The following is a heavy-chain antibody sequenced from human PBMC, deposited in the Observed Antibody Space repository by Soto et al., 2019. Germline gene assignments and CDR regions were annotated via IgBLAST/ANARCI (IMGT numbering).Heavy chain of an antibody. V-gene: IGHV3-21*01. CDR3: ARDYSYDSSGYYSDY. CDR1: GFTFSSYS. D-gene: IGHD3-22*01. Sequence: GGSLRLSCAASGFTFSSYSMNWVRQAPGKGLEWVSSISSSSYIYYADSVKGRFTISRDNAKNSLYLQMNSLRAEDTAVYYCARDYSYDSSGYYSDYWGQGTLVTVSS. CDR2: ISSSSYI. J-gene: IGHJ4*02.